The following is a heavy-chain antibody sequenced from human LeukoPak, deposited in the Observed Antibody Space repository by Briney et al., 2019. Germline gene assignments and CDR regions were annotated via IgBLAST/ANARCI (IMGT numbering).Heavy chain of an antibody. CDR3: ARAASGYSYGYEAY. V-gene: IGHV1-18*01. Sequence: GASVKVSCKASGYTFTSYGITWVRPAPGQGLEWMGWISTYNGNTDYAQNLQGRVTMTTDTSTSTAYMDLRSLRSDDTAVYYCARAASGYSYGYEAYWGQGTLVTVSS. CDR1: GYTFTSYG. J-gene: IGHJ4*02. CDR2: ISTYNGNT. D-gene: IGHD5-18*01.